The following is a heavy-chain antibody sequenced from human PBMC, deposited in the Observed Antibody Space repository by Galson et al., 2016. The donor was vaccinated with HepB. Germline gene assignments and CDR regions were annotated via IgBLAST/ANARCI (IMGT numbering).Heavy chain of an antibody. CDR3: VKDFDSVMHPLGRD. Sequence: SVKVSCKASGYTFTSYGISWVRQAPGQGLEWMGWIGVYNDETPYAEKVQGTLTMTTDTYTSTVYLELRSLKSDDTAVYYCVKDFDSVMHPLGRDWGQGTLVTFSA. J-gene: IGHJ4*02. D-gene: IGHD3-16*01. CDR1: GYTFTSYG. CDR2: IGVYNDET. V-gene: IGHV1-18*01.